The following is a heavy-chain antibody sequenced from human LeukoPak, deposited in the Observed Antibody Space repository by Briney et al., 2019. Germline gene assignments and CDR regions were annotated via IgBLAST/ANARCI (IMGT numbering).Heavy chain of an antibody. CDR3: AKEIWPTVTIPGWTYFDY. D-gene: IGHD4-17*01. Sequence: GGSLRLSCAASEFTFSSYGMHWVRQAPGKGLEWGAFIRYVGGNKYYADSVKGRFTISRDNSKNTLYLQMNSLRAEDAAVYYCAKEIWPTVTIPGWTYFDYWGQGTLVTVSS. V-gene: IGHV3-30*02. CDR2: IRYVGGNK. CDR1: EFTFSSYG. J-gene: IGHJ4*02.